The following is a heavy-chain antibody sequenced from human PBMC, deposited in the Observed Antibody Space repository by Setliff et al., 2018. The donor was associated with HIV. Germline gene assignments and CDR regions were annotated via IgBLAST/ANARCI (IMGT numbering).Heavy chain of an antibody. CDR1: GYTFSEYA. J-gene: IGHJ4*02. V-gene: IGHV1-3*04. CDR3: ARWCAAAGCYPAIYHFDS. CDR2: IETDNGYR. Sequence: GASVKVSCKASGYTFSEYAIHWVRQAPGQRLEWMGRIETDNGYRRYSPKLQGRVTITKDTSANTAYMELRGLRSEDTAVYYCARWCAAAGCYPAIYHFDSWGQGTLVTVSS. D-gene: IGHD2-2*01.